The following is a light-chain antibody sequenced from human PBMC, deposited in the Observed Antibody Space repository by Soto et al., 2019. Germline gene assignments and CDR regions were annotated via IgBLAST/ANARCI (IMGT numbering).Light chain of an antibody. CDR1: QSILKY. V-gene: IGKV1-39*01. CDR2: AAS. CDR3: QHIYTIPPWT. Sequence: DIQMTQSPSSVSASVGDRITITCRASQSILKYLNWYQQKPGKAPNLLISAASNLHSGVPSRFSGSRSGTDFTLTTSSLQPEDFANYYCQHIYTIPPWTFGQGTKVDIK. J-gene: IGKJ1*01.